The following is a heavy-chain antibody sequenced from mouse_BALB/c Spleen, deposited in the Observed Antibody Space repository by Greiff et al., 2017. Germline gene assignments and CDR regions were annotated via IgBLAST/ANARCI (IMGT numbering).Heavy chain of an antibody. CDR2: IDPENGDT. J-gene: IGHJ1*01. Sequence: VQLQQSGAELVRSGASVKLSCTASGFNIKDYYMYWVKQRPEQGLEWIGWIDPENGDTEYAPEFQGKATMTADTSSNTAYLQLSSLTSEDTAVYYCNAVAGYYWYFDVWGAGTTVTVSS. V-gene: IGHV14-4*02. D-gene: IGHD2-2*01. CDR1: GFNIKDYY. CDR3: NAVAGYYWYFDV.